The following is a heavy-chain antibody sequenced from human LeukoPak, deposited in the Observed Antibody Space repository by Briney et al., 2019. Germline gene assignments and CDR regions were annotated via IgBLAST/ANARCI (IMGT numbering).Heavy chain of an antibody. Sequence: ASVKVSCKASGYTFTGYYMHWVRQAPGQGLEWMGWINPNSGGTNYAQKFQGRVTMTRDTSISTAYMELGRLRSDDTAVYYCARDAGLTTVTNGDYWGQRTLVTVSS. CDR3: ARDAGLTTVTNGDY. J-gene: IGHJ4*02. V-gene: IGHV1-2*02. CDR2: INPNSGGT. D-gene: IGHD4-17*01. CDR1: GYTFTGYY.